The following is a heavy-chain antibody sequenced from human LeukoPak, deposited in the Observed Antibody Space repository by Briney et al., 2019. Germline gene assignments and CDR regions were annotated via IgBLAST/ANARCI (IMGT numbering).Heavy chain of an antibody. CDR3: AREDVVLVDAVRYYYYGMDV. J-gene: IGHJ6*02. Sequence: ASVKVSCKASGYKVISYYMHWVRQAPGQGREWMGIINPSGGSKSYAQKSQDRVTMTRDTSTSTVYMELSSLKSEDTAVYYCAREDVVLVDAVRYYYYGMDVWGQGTTVTVSS. CDR1: GYKVISYY. CDR2: INPSGGSK. V-gene: IGHV1-46*01. D-gene: IGHD2-8*01.